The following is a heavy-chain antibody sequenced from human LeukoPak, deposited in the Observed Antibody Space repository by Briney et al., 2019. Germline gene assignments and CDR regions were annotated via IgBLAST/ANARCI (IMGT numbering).Heavy chain of an antibody. CDR1: GYSFTSYW. J-gene: IGHJ5*02. V-gene: IGHV5-51*01. D-gene: IGHD2-15*01. Sequence: GESLKISCKGSGYSFTSYWIGWVRQMPGKGLEWMGIIYPGDSDTRYSPSFQGQVTISADKSISTAYLLWSSLKASDTAMYYCARRYCSGGSCNWFDPWGQGTLVTVSS. CDR2: IYPGDSDT. CDR3: ARRYCSGGSCNWFDP.